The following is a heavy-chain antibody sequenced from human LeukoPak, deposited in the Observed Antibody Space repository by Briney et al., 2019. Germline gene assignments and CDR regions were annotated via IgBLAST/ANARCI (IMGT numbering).Heavy chain of an antibody. CDR3: VRDPDALDF. CDR2: IRSSGSPI. CDR1: GFTFSSYG. J-gene: IGHJ4*02. Sequence: GGSLRLSCAASGFTFSSYGMNWVRQAPGKGLEWVAYIRSSGSPIYYADSVKGRFTISRDNAKNSLYLQMNSLRDEDTAVYYCVRDPDALDFWGQGTPVTVSS. V-gene: IGHV3-48*02.